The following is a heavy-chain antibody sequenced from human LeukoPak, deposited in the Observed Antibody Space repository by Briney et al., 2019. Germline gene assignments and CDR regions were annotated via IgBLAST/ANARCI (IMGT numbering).Heavy chain of an antibody. Sequence: PGGSLRLSCAASGFTVSNNYMSWVRQAPGKGLEWVSITYSDSSTNYADSVKGRFTISRDTSQNTLSLQMNSLRAEDTAVYYCAKNFGSGNYRSFDYWGQGTLVTVSS. D-gene: IGHD3-10*01. CDR2: TYSDSST. J-gene: IGHJ4*02. CDR3: AKNFGSGNYRSFDY. CDR1: GFTVSNNY. V-gene: IGHV3-53*01.